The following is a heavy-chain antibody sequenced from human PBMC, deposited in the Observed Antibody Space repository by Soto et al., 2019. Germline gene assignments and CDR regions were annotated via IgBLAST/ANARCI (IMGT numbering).Heavy chain of an antibody. J-gene: IGHJ4*02. CDR2: INPAGSAK. V-gene: IGHV3-7*03. D-gene: IGHD1-26*01. CDR1: GFTFSTYW. Sequence: EVQLVESGGGLVQPGGSLRLSCSASGFTFSTYWMNWVRQAPGVGLEEVAMINPAGSAKFYVDSVKGRFTISRDNAKNSLFLQMNGLRAEDTAIYYCARDPGWGAFDSWGQGTLVTVSS. CDR3: ARDPGWGAFDS.